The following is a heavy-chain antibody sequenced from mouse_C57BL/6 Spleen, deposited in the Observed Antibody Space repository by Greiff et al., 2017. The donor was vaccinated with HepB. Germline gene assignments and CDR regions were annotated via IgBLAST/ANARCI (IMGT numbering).Heavy chain of an antibody. J-gene: IGHJ4*01. V-gene: IGHV3-6*01. CDR2: ISYDGSN. CDR3: ARGISSYEKNYYAMDY. CDR1: GYSITSGYY. D-gene: IGHD1-1*01. Sequence: DVKLQESGPGLVKPSQSLSLTCSVTGYSITSGYYWNWIRQFPGNKLEWMGYISYDGSNNYNPSLKNRISITRDTSKNQFFLKLNSVTTEDTATYYCARGISSYEKNYYAMDYWGQGTSVTVSS.